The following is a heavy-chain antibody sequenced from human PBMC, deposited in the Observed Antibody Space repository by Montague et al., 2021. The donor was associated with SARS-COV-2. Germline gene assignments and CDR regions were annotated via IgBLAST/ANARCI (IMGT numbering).Heavy chain of an antibody. D-gene: IGHD5-12*01. CDR1: GFRFDYHA. V-gene: IGHV3-9*01. J-gene: IGHJ4*02. CDR2: IRWNSERI. Sequence: SLRLSCAASGFRFDYHAMQWVRQVPGRGLEWVAGIRWNSERIGYADFVKGRFTISRDNTKNTLFPQMHSLRLEDSAFYYCAKDPGYTGYEGYFDSWGQGILVTVSS. CDR3: AKDPGYTGYEGYFDS.